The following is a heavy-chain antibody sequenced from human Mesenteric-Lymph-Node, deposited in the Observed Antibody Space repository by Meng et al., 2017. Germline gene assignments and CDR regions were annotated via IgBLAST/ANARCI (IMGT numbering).Heavy chain of an antibody. V-gene: IGHV3-33*01. CDR3: ARALLYCGGDCYLGGFDI. CDR1: GFTFSSYG. CDR2: IWYDGSNK. D-gene: IGHD2-21*02. J-gene: IGHJ3*02. Sequence: GESLKISCAASGFTFSSYGMHWVRQAPGKGLEWVAVIWYDGSNKYYADSVKGRFTISRDNSKNTLYLQMNSLRAEDTAVYYCARALLYCGGDCYLGGFDIWGQGTMVTVSS.